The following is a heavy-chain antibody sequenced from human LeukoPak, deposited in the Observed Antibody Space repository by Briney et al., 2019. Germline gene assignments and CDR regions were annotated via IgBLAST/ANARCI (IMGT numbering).Heavy chain of an antibody. J-gene: IGHJ4*02. Sequence: SETLSLTCTVSGGSISSSSYYWGWIRQPPGKGLEWIGSIYYSGSTYYNPSFKSRVTISVDTSKNQFSLKLSSVTAADTAVYYCARRGKGYSGYVDYWGQGTLVTVSS. V-gene: IGHV4-39*01. D-gene: IGHD5-12*01. CDR3: ARRGKGYSGYVDY. CDR1: GGSISSSSYY. CDR2: IYYSGST.